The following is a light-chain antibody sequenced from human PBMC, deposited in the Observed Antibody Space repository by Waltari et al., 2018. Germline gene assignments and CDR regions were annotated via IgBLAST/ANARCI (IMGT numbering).Light chain of an antibody. CDR2: ENT. CDR3: QSSDTSLSGSVV. J-gene: IGLJ2*01. Sequence: QSVLTQPPSVSGAPGQRVSISCTGSTSNIGAGYDVHWYQQLPGKAPKLVIYENTHRPSGVPDRFSGSKSGTSASLAITGLQAEDEADYYCQSSDTSLSGSVVFGGGTKLIVL. CDR1: TSNIGAGYD. V-gene: IGLV1-40*01.